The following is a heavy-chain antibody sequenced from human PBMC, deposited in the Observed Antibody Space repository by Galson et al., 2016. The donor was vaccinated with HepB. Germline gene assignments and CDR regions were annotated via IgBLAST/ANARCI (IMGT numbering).Heavy chain of an antibody. CDR2: IYWDDEE. Sequence: PALVKPTQTLTLTCTFSGFSLTSSGVGVGWIRQSPGKALEWLAMIYWDDEERYSPSLRSRLTITKDTSKNQVVLTMTNMAPLYTATYYCAHKRLDDLGYFDYWGQGTLVTVSS. J-gene: IGHJ4*01. CDR1: GFSLTSSGVG. D-gene: IGHD1-1*01. V-gene: IGHV2-5*02. CDR3: AHKRLDDLGYFDY.